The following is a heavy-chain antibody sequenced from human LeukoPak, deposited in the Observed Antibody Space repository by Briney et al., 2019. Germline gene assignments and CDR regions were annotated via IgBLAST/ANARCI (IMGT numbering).Heavy chain of an antibody. CDR2: FDPEDGET. J-gene: IGHJ4*02. Sequence: ASVKVSCKVSGYTLTELSMQWVRQAPGKGLEWWGGFDPEDGETIYAQKFQGRVTMTEDTSTDTAYMERSRLRSEDTAMYYCATAPPGYSIGAYDFDYWGQGTLVTVSS. V-gene: IGHV1-24*01. CDR3: ATAPPGYSIGAYDFDY. CDR1: GYTLTELS. D-gene: IGHD4-11*01.